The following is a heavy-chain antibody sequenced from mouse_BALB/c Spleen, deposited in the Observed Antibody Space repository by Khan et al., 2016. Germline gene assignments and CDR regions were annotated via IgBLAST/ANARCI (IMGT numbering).Heavy chain of an antibody. CDR2: ITYSGTT. D-gene: IGHD2-4*01. Sequence: EVQLQESGPGLVKPSQSLSLTCTVTGYSITSDYAWNWIRQFSGNKLEWMAYITYSGTTNYNPSLKSRISITRDTSKNQFFLQLNSVTTEDTATYYCARIYYDYDDYALDDWGQGTSVTVSS. J-gene: IGHJ4*01. V-gene: IGHV3-2*02. CDR1: GYSITSDYA. CDR3: ARIYYDYDDYALDD.